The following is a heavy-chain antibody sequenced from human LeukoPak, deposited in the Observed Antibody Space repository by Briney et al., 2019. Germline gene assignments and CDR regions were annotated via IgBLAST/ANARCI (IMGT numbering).Heavy chain of an antibody. J-gene: IGHJ4*02. D-gene: IGHD3-9*01. CDR3: ARQLRYSFDY. CDR1: GGSITGYF. Sequence: SETLSLTCTVSGGSITGYFWSWIRRPPGKGLEWIGYVYYSGSTNYNPSLKSRVTISVDTSKDQFSLNLSSVTAADTAVYYCARQLRYSFDYWGQGTLVTVSS. V-gene: IGHV4-59*01. CDR2: VYYSGST.